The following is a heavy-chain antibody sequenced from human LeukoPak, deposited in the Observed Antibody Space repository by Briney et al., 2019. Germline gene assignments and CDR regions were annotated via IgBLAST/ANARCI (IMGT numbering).Heavy chain of an antibody. CDR1: GFTFDDYT. V-gene: IGHV3-43*01. CDR2: ISWDGGST. Sequence: PGGSLRLSCAASGFTFDDYTMHWVRQAPGKGLEWVSLISWDGGSTYYADSVKGRFTISRDNSKNSLYLQMNSLRTEDTALYYCAKDTREWFGELSWGAFDIWGQGTMVTVSS. D-gene: IGHD3-10*01. J-gene: IGHJ3*02. CDR3: AKDTREWFGELSWGAFDI.